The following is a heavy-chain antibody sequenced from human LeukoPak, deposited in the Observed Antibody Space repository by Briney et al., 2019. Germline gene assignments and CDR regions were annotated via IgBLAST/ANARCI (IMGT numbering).Heavy chain of an antibody. CDR1: GGSISSGDYY. Sequence: SETLSLTCTVSGGSISSGDYYWSWIRQPLGKGLEWIGYIYYSGSTYYNPSLKSRVTISVDTSKNQFSLKLSSVTAADTAVYYCAREPLLAYCGGDCYPIWGQGTLVTVSS. D-gene: IGHD2-21*02. J-gene: IGHJ4*02. CDR2: IYYSGST. V-gene: IGHV4-30-4*01. CDR3: AREPLLAYCGGDCYPI.